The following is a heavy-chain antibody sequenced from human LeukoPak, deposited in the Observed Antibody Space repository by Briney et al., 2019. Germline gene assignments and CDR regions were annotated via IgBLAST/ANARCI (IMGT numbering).Heavy chain of an antibody. J-gene: IGHJ4*02. Sequence: PSETLSLTCAVYGGSFSGYYWSWIRQPPGKGLEWIGYVYYTGSTDYNPSLKSRVTISVDTSKNHFSLNLSSVTAADTAVYYCARTTSGRLFKLDYWGQGTLVTVSS. CDR2: VYYTGST. V-gene: IGHV4-59*01. CDR1: GGSFSGYY. D-gene: IGHD5-12*01. CDR3: ARTTSGRLFKLDY.